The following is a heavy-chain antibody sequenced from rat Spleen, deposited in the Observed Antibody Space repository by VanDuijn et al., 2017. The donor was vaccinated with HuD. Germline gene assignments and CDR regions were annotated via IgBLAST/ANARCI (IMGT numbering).Heavy chain of an antibody. D-gene: IGHD5-1*01. Sequence: VHLVESGGGLVQPGRSMKLSCAASGFTFSNAAMYWVRQAPGKGLEWVARIRTKPNNYATYYADSVKGRFTISRDDSKSMVYLQMDNLKTEDTAMYYCTAAGSYVEYWGQGVMVTVSS. J-gene: IGHJ2*01. CDR3: TAAGSYVEY. V-gene: IGHV10-5*01. CDR1: GFTFSNAA. CDR2: IRTKPNNYAT.